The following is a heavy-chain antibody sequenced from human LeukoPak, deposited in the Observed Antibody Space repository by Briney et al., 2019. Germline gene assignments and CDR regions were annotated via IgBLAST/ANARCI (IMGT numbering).Heavy chain of an antibody. J-gene: IGHJ4*01. CDR1: GFTFSSYW. CDR2: INSDGSST. D-gene: IGHD2-15*01. CDR3: ASKWSLDH. Sequence: GGSLRLSCAASGFTFSSYWMHWVRQAPGKGLVWVSGINSDGSSTSYADSVKGRFTISRDNAKNTLYLQMNSLRAEDTAVYHCASKWSLDHWGHGTLVTVSS. V-gene: IGHV3-74*01.